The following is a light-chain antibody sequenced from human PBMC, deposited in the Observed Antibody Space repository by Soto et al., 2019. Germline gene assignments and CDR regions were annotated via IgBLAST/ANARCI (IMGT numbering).Light chain of an antibody. V-gene: IGKV1-8*01. CDR2: AAS. CDR3: QQYYSYPFT. CDR1: QGISSY. J-gene: IGKJ3*01. Sequence: AIRMTQSPSSFSASTGDRVTITCRASQGISSYLAWYQQKPGKAPKLLIYAASTLQSGVPPRFSGSGSGTVFTLTISCLQSEDFAIYFCQQYYSYPFTFGPGTKVDIK.